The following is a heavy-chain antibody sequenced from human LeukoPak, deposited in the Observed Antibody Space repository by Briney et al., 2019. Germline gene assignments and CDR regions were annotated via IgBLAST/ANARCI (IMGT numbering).Heavy chain of an antibody. V-gene: IGHV3-30-3*01. Sequence: GGSLRLSCAASGFTFSSYAMHWVRQAPGKGLEWVAVISYDGSNKYYADSVKGRFTISRDNSKNTLYLQMNSLRAEDTAVYYCMESGYCTNGICSYFDYWGQGTLVTVSS. J-gene: IGHJ4*02. CDR1: GFTFSSYA. D-gene: IGHD2-8*01. CDR3: MESGYCTNGICSYFDY. CDR2: ISYDGSNK.